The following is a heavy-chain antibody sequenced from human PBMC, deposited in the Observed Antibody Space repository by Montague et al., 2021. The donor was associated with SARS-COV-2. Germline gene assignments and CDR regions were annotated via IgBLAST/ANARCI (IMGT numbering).Heavy chain of an antibody. V-gene: IGHV3-33*01. CDR3: ARILSYYYGMDV. Sequence: SLRLSCAASVFTFSSYGMHWVRQAPGKGLEWVAVIWYDGSNKYYADSVKGRFTISRDNSKNTLYLQMNSLRAEDTAVYYCARILSYYYGMDVWGQGTTVTVSS. CDR2: IWYDGSNK. D-gene: IGHD2-15*01. J-gene: IGHJ6*02. CDR1: VFTFSSYG.